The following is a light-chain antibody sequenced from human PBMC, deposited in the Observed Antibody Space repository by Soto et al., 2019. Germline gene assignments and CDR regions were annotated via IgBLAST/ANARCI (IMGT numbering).Light chain of an antibody. J-gene: IGKJ1*01. CDR1: QSVSRNY. CDR2: GAS. CDR3: QQRGGSQPTWT. Sequence: DIVLTQSPGTLSLSPGERATLSCRASQSVSRNYVAWYQQKPGQAPRLLIYGASTRATGVPDRFSGSGSGTDFTLTISSLEPEDFAVYYCQQRGGSQPTWTFGRVTKVDIK. V-gene: IGKV3-20*01.